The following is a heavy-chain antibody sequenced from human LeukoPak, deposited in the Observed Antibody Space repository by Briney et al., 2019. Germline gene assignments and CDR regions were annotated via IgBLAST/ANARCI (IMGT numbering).Heavy chain of an antibody. CDR2: TYYRSKWYD. CDR3: ARDVGTSGWHTFDY. J-gene: IGHJ4*02. V-gene: IGHV6-1*01. D-gene: IGHD6-19*01. Sequence: SQTLSLTCAISGDSVSSNNGAWNWIRQSPSRGLEWLGRTYYRSKWYDDYAESMKGRITISPDTSKNQFSLHVYAVTPEDTAVYYCARDVGTSGWHTFDYWGQGTLVTVSS. CDR1: GDSVSSNNGA.